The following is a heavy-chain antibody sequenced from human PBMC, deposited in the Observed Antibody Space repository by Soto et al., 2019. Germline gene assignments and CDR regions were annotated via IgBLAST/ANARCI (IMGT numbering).Heavy chain of an antibody. D-gene: IGHD3-3*01. CDR1: GFIFNTYG. Sequence: GGSLRLSCAASGFIFNTYGMHWVRQSPGKGLEWVAVISSDGSNKFYADSVKGRFTISRDNFKNTLYLQMNSLRPEDTAVYYCAKDPGDDDFRGLFDYGGQGTLDTVSS. J-gene: IGHJ4*02. CDR3: AKDPGDDDFRGLFDY. V-gene: IGHV3-30*18. CDR2: ISSDGSNK.